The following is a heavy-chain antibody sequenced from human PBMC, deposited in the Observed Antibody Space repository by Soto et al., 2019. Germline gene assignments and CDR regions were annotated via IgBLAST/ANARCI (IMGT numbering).Heavy chain of an antibody. Sequence: EVQMLESGGGLLQPGGSLRLSCAASGFTFSSYAMSWVRQAPGKGLQWVSLISGSGGTTYYADSVKGRFTNSRDNSKNTLYLQMNSLRAEDTAVYYCAKDYTSSWRGPTDYWGQGTLVNVSS. CDR2: ISGSGGTT. J-gene: IGHJ4*02. CDR1: GFTFSSYA. CDR3: AKDYTSSWRGPTDY. D-gene: IGHD6-13*01. V-gene: IGHV3-23*01.